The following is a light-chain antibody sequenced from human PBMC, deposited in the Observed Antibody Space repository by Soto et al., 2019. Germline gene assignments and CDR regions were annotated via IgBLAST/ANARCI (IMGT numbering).Light chain of an antibody. Sequence: SYELTQPPSVSVAPGKTAWITCGGNNIGSKSVHWYQQKPGQAPVLVIYYDSDRPSGIPERFSGSNSGNTATLTISRVEAGDEADYYCQVWDSSSDPHVVFGGGTKVTVL. V-gene: IGLV3-21*04. CDR2: YDS. CDR1: NIGSKS. J-gene: IGLJ2*01. CDR3: QVWDSSSDPHVV.